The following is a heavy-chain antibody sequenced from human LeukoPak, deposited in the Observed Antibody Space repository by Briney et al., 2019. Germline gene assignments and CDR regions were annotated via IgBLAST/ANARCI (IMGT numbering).Heavy chain of an antibody. CDR2: IYYSGST. J-gene: IGHJ4*02. CDR1: GGSISSYY. V-gene: IGHV4-59*01. Sequence: PSETLSLTRTVSGGSISSYYWSWIRQPPGKGLEWIGYIYYSGSTNYNPYLKSRVSISVDTSKNQFSLKLSSVTAADTAVYYCANSRSYYDFDYWGQGTLVTVSS. D-gene: IGHD1-26*01. CDR3: ANSRSYYDFDY.